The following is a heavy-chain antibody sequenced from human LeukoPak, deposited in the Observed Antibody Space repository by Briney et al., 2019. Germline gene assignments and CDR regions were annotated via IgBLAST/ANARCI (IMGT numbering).Heavy chain of an antibody. V-gene: IGHV4-59*12. D-gene: IGHD6-13*01. J-gene: IGHJ4*02. CDR1: GGSISSYY. Sequence: SETLSLTCTVSGGSISSYYWSWIRQPPGKGLEWIGYIYYSGSTNYNPSLKSRVTISVDKSKNQFSLKLSSVTAADTAVCYCASAKSSSWLFDYWGQGTLVTVSS. CDR2: IYYSGST. CDR3: ASAKSSSWLFDY.